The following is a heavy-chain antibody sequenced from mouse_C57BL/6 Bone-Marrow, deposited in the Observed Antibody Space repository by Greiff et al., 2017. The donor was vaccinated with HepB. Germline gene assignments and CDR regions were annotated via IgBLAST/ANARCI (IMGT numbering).Heavy chain of an antibody. J-gene: IGHJ4*01. Sequence: EVQLQQSGPGLVKPSQSLSLTCSVTGYSITSGYYWNWIRQFPGNKLAWMGYISYDGSNNYNPSLKNRISITRDTSKNQFFLKLNSVTTEDTATYYCARDGGYYPYAMDYWGQGTSVTVSS. D-gene: IGHD2-3*01. CDR1: GYSITSGYY. V-gene: IGHV3-6*01. CDR3: ARDGGYYPYAMDY. CDR2: ISYDGSN.